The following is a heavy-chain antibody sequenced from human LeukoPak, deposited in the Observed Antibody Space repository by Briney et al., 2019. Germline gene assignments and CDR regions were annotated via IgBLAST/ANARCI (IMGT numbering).Heavy chain of an antibody. D-gene: IGHD3-22*01. CDR2: IYYSGST. V-gene: IGHV4-39*07. Sequence: SETLSLTCTVSGGSISSSSYYWGWIRQPPGKGLEWIGSIYYSGSTYYNPSLKSRVTISVDTSKNHFSLTLSSVTAADTAVYYCARRRYDASGFYPSRGRYFDYWGQGTLVTVSS. CDR3: ARRRYDASGFYPSRGRYFDY. CDR1: GGSISSSSYY. J-gene: IGHJ4*02.